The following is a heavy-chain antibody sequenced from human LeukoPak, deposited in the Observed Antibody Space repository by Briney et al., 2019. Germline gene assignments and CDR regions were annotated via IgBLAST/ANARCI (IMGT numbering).Heavy chain of an antibody. Sequence: PGGSLRLSCAASGFTFSNYWMTWVRQAPGKGLEGVAHINQDGSEEHYMDSVKARFTISRDNAKNSLSLQMNSLTAEDTAVYYCVRDGGVSGYDLLDYWGQGTLVTVSS. CDR3: VRDGGVSGYDLLDY. D-gene: IGHD5-12*01. J-gene: IGHJ4*02. CDR1: GFTFSNYW. CDR2: INQDGSEE. V-gene: IGHV3-7*01.